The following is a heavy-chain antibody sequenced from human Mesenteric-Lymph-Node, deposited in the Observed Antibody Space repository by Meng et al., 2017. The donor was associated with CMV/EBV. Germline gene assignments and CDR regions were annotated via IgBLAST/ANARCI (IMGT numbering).Heavy chain of an antibody. D-gene: IGHD4-11*01. CDR2: IIPIFGTA. J-gene: IGHJ6*02. Sequence: SVKVSCKASGGTFSSYAISWVRQAPGQGLEWMGGIIPIFGTANYAQKFQGRVTITTDESTSTAYMELSSLRSEDTAVYYCARTTTAYYYYYGMDVWGQGTTVTVSS. CDR3: ARTTTAYYYYYGMDV. CDR1: GGTFSSYA. V-gene: IGHV1-69*05.